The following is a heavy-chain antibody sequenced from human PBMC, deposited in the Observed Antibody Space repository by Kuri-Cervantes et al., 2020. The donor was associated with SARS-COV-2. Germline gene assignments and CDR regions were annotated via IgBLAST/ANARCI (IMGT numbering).Heavy chain of an antibody. D-gene: IGHD3-10*01. CDR1: GFTFDDYA. CDR3: ARASAGSSRGYYYYMDV. V-gene: IGHV3-9*01. Sequence: GGSLRLSCAASGFTFDDYAMHWVRQAPGKGLEWVSGISWNSNNIDYVDSVKGRFTISRDNAGNSLYLQMNSLRSEDTAVYYCARASAGSSRGYYYYMDVWGIGTTVTVSS. J-gene: IGHJ6*03. CDR2: ISWNSNNI.